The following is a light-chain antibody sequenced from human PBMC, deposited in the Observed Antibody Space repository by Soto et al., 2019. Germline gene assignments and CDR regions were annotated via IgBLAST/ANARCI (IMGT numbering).Light chain of an antibody. V-gene: IGKV3-15*01. Sequence: EIVLTQSPVTLSVSPGERATLFCRASQSASTNLAWYQHKPGQAPRLLIYGASTRATAIPARFSGSGSETEFTLTINSLESEDFAVYYCQHYNSWPRIAFGQGTRLEIK. CDR1: QSASTN. CDR2: GAS. CDR3: QHYNSWPRIA. J-gene: IGKJ5*01.